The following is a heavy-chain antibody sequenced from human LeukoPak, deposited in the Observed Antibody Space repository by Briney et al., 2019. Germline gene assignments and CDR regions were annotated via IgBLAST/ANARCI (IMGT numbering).Heavy chain of an antibody. Sequence: SVKVSCKDSGGTFSSYAISWVRQAPGQGLEWMGGIIPIFGTANYAQKFQGRVTITADESTSTAYMELSSLRSEDTAVYYCAREPRRIVYYGMDVWGQGTTVTVSS. CDR3: AREPRRIVYYGMDV. J-gene: IGHJ6*02. CDR2: IIPIFGTA. CDR1: GGTFSSYA. D-gene: IGHD3-16*02. V-gene: IGHV1-69*13.